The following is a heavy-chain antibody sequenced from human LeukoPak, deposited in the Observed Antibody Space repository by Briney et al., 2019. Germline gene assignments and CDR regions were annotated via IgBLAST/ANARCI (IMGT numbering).Heavy chain of an antibody. CDR1: GGSISSYY. CDR2: IYYSGST. J-gene: IGHJ6*03. V-gene: IGHV4-59*01. CDR3: ARRPYYYYYMDV. Sequence: SETLSLTRTVSGGSISSYYRSWIRQPPGKGLEWIGYIYYSGSTNYNPSLKSRVTISVDTSKNQFSLKLSSVTAADTAVYYCARRPYYYYYMDVWGKGTTVTVSS.